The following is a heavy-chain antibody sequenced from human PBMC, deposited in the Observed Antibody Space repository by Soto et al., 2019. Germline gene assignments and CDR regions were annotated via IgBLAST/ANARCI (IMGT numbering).Heavy chain of an antibody. J-gene: IGHJ5*02. D-gene: IGHD6-19*01. V-gene: IGHV1-18*01. Sequence: EASVKVSCKASGYTFTIYGISWVRQAPGQGLEWMGWISAYNGNTNYAQKLQGRVTMTTDTSTSTAYMELRSLRSDDTAVYYCAREVVRVAGTRWFDPWGQGTLVTVSS. CDR3: AREVVRVAGTRWFDP. CDR2: ISAYNGNT. CDR1: GYTFTIYG.